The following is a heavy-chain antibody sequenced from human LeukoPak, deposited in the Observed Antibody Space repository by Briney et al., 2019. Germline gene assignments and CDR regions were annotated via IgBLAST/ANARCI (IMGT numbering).Heavy chain of an antibody. V-gene: IGHV4-59*01. CDR1: GGSISSYY. CDR2: IYYSGST. D-gene: IGHD2-15*01. Sequence: ASETLSLTCTVSGGSISSYYWSWIRQPPGKGLEWIGYIYYSGSTNYNPSLKSRVTISVDTSKNQFSLKLSSVTAADTAVYYCARDQGSGYLDYWGQGTLVTVSS. J-gene: IGHJ4*02. CDR3: ARDQGSGYLDY.